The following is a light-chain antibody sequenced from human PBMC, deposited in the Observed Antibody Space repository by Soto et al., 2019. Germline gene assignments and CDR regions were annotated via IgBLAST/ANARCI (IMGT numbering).Light chain of an antibody. J-gene: IGLJ2*01. Sequence: QSVLTQPPSASGTPGQRVTISCSGSSSNIGSNTVNWYQHLPGTAPKLLIYSNDQRPSGVPDRLSGSKAGTSASLAISGLQSEDEADYYCAAWDDSLNGHVVFGGGTKLTVL. CDR1: SSNIGSNT. CDR2: SND. V-gene: IGLV1-44*01. CDR3: AAWDDSLNGHVV.